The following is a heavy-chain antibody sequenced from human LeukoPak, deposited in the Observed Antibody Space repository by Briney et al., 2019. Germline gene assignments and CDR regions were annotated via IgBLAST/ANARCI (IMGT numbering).Heavy chain of an antibody. D-gene: IGHD1-1*01. V-gene: IGHV5-51*01. CDR1: GYSFTSYW. J-gene: IGHJ4*02. CDR2: IYPGDSDT. CDR3: ARRGPTTGTTSPSDY. Sequence: GESLKISCKGSGYSFTSYWIDWVRQMPGKGLEWMGIIYPGDSDTRYSPSFQGQVTISADKSISTAYLQWSSLKASDTAMYYCARRGPTTGTTSPSDYWGQGTLVTVPS.